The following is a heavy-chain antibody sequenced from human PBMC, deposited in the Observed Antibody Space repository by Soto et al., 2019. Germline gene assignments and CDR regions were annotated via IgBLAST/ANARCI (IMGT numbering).Heavy chain of an antibody. CDR2: IYPGDSDT. Sequence: GESLKISCKGSGYIFSNYWIGWVRQIPGKGLEWMGIIYPGDSDTRYSPSFQGQVTITLDKSINTAYLQWSRLKASDTAIYYCARQRLWGTSGYYYFENWGQGTLVTVSS. CDR1: GYIFSNYW. V-gene: IGHV5-51*01. J-gene: IGHJ4*02. CDR3: ARQRLWGTSGYYYFEN. D-gene: IGHD3-22*01.